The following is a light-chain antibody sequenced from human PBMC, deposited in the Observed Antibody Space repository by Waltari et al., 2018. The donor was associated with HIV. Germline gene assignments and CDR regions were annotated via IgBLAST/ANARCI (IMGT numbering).Light chain of an antibody. J-gene: IGLJ1*01. CDR1: SRHIASFAH. CDR2: EVS. Sequence: QSALTQPRSVSGSPGQSVTTSCTAPSRHIASFAHLSWYQQHPGKAPKVIIYEVSQRPSGVPDRFTASKSGITASLTISGLQDEDEADYYCCSYAGAYTYVFGTGTKVTVL. V-gene: IGLV2-11*01. CDR3: CSYAGAYTYV.